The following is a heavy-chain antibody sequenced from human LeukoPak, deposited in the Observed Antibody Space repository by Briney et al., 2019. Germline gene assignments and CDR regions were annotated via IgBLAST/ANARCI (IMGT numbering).Heavy chain of an antibody. V-gene: IGHV3-74*01. CDR1: GFTFSNYW. J-gene: IGHJ4*02. D-gene: IGHD3-9*01. CDR3: ARDGRAIYYFDY. Sequence: PGGSLRLSCAASGFTFSNYWMQWVRQEPGKGLVWVSRISHDGSTTNYADSVKGRFTISRDNAKNTLYLQMNSLRAEDTAVYYCARDGRAIYYFDYWGQGTLVTVSS. CDR2: ISHDGSTT.